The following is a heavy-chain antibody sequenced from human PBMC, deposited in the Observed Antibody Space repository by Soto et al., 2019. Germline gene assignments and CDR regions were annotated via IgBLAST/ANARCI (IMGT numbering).Heavy chain of an antibody. CDR3: ARGGSGYVWFNEF. CDR2: IIPVFDTV. Sequence: SVKVSCKDTGGLFSSYAVSWVRQAPGQGLEWMGGIIPVFDTVYYAQKFQGRVTITADESTNTAYMELSSLRSEDTAMYYCARGGSGYVWFNEFWGQGTLVTIS. D-gene: IGHD3-22*01. CDR1: GGLFSSYA. J-gene: IGHJ4*02. V-gene: IGHV1-69*13.